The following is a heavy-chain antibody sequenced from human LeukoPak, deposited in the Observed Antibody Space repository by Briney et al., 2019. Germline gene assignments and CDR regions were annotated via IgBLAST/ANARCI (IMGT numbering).Heavy chain of an antibody. CDR2: IVVGSGNT. Sequence: GASVKVSCKASGFTFTSSAMQWVRQARGQRLEWIGWIVVGSGNTNYAQKFQERVTITRDMSTSTAYMELSSLRSEDTAVYYCAAGLLWFGELSKVDYWGQGTLVTVSS. CDR3: AAGLLWFGELSKVDY. J-gene: IGHJ4*02. V-gene: IGHV1-58*02. D-gene: IGHD3-10*01. CDR1: GFTFTSSA.